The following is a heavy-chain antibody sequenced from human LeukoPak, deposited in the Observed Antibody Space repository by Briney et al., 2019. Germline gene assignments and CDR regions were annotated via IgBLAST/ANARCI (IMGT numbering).Heavy chain of an antibody. CDR3: AKEKGYGDYYGMDV. CDR2: ISYDGSNE. J-gene: IGHJ6*02. CDR1: GFSFSSYG. D-gene: IGHD5-18*01. Sequence: GGSLRLSCAASGFSFSSYGMHWVRQAPGKGLEWVAVISYDGSNEYFADSVKGRFTVSRDNSKNALYLQMNSLRAEDTAVYYCAKEKGYGDYYGMDVWGQGTTVTVSS. V-gene: IGHV3-30*18.